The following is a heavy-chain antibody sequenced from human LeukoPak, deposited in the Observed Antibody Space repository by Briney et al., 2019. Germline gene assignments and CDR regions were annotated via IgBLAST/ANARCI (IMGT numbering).Heavy chain of an antibody. J-gene: IGHJ6*02. Sequence: GASVTVSFTASGYTFTSYGISWVRQAPGQGLEWMGWISAYNGNTNYAQKLQGRVTMTTDTSTSTAYMELRSLRSDDTAVYYCARDQRPYYDFWSGSLGYYYYGMDVWGQGTTVTVSS. CDR1: GYTFTSYG. D-gene: IGHD3-3*01. CDR3: ARDQRPYYDFWSGSLGYYYYGMDV. V-gene: IGHV1-18*01. CDR2: ISAYNGNT.